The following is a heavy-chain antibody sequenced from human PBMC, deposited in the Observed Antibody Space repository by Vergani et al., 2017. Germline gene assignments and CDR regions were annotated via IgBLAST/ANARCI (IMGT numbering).Heavy chain of an antibody. J-gene: IGHJ6*02. D-gene: IGHD2-2*01. CDR2: IYPGDSDT. V-gene: IGHV5-51*03. CDR1: GYSFTSYW. Sequence: EVQLVQSGAEVKKPGESLKISCKGSGYSFTSYWIGWVRQMPGKGLEWMGIIYPGDSDTRYSPSFQGQVTISADKSISTAYLQWSSLKASDTAMYYCAKANGCSSTSCQLWYTLYYYYGMDVWGQGTTVTVSS. CDR3: AKANGCSSTSCQLWYTLYYYYGMDV.